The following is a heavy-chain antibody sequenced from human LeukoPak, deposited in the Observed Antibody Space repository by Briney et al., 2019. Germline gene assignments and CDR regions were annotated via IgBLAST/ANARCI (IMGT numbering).Heavy chain of an antibody. Sequence: SETLSLTCTVSGDSISKDYYCWAWIRQPPGKGLEWIGTIYNNANTYYNPPLESRVTMSVDTSKNQISLMLTSVTAADTAVYYCARDHIDGFNPNNWFDPWGQGTLVTVSS. D-gene: IGHD5-24*01. J-gene: IGHJ5*02. CDR2: IYNNANT. CDR1: GDSISKDYYC. CDR3: ARDHIDGFNPNNWFDP. V-gene: IGHV4-39*07.